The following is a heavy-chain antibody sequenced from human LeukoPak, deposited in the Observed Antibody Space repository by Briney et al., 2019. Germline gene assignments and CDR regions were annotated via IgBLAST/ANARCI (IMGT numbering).Heavy chain of an antibody. CDR3: ARVRSHYYDSSGYDY. D-gene: IGHD3-22*01. V-gene: IGHV1-69*06. J-gene: IGHJ4*02. Sequence: SVKVSCKASGGTFSSYAISWVRQAPGQGLEWMGGIIPIFGTANYAQKFQGRVTITADKSTSTAYMELSSLRSEDTAVYYCARVRSHYYDSSGYDYWGQGTLVTVSS. CDR1: GGTFSSYA. CDR2: IIPIFGTA.